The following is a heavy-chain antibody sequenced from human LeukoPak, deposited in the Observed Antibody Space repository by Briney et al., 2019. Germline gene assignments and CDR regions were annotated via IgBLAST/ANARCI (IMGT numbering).Heavy chain of an antibody. V-gene: IGHV3-23*01. Sequence: GGSLRLSCAASGFTFSSYAMSWVRQAPGKGLEWVSAISGSGGSTYYADSVKGRFTISRDNYKNTLYLQMNSLRAEDTAVYYCAKDVSPHLAPYYDILPSFDPWGQGTLVTVSS. CDR2: ISGSGGST. J-gene: IGHJ5*02. CDR3: AKDVSPHLAPYYDILPSFDP. CDR1: GFTFSSYA. D-gene: IGHD3-9*01.